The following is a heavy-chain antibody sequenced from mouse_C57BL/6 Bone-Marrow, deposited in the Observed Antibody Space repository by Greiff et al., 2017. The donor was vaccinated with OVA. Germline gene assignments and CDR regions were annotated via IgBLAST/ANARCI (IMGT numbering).Heavy chain of an antibody. D-gene: IGHD1-2*01. CDR3: TAGPWLRWFAY. CDR1: GFNIKDDY. CDR2: IDPENGDT. J-gene: IGHJ3*01. Sequence: EVQLQQSGAELVRPGASVKLSCTASGFNIKDDYMHWVKQRPEQGLEWIGWIDPENGDTEYASKFQGKATITADTSSNTAYLQRSSLTSEDTAVYYCTAGPWLRWFAYWGQGTLVTVSA. V-gene: IGHV14-4*01.